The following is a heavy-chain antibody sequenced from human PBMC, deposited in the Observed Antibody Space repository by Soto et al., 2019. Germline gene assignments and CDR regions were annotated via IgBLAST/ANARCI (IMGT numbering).Heavy chain of an antibody. Sequence: SVKVSCKASGGTFSSYAISWVRQAPGQGLEWMGGINPIFGTANYAQKFQGRVTITADESTSTAYMELSSLRSEDAAVYYCARNEQLVPDAFDIWGQGTMVTVSS. CDR3: ARNEQLVPDAFDI. D-gene: IGHD6-6*01. CDR2: INPIFGTA. J-gene: IGHJ3*02. V-gene: IGHV1-69*13. CDR1: GGTFSSYA.